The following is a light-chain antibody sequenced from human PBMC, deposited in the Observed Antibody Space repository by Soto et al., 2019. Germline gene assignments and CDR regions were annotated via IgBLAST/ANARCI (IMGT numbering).Light chain of an antibody. V-gene: IGLV2-14*01. CDR1: SSDVGGYNY. CDR3: SAYTSSSTRLYV. J-gene: IGLJ1*01. CDR2: DVS. Sequence: QSALTQPASVSGSPGQSITISCTGTSSDVGGYNYVSWYHQHPGKAPKLMIYDVSNRPSGVSNRFSGSKSGNTASLTISGLQAEDEADYYCSAYTSSSTRLYVFGTGTKLTVL.